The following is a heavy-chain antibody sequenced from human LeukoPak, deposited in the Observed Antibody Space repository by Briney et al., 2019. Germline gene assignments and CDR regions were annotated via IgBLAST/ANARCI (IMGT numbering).Heavy chain of an antibody. V-gene: IGHV1-46*01. Sequence: ASVKVSCKASGYTFPSYFMHWVRQAPGQGLEWMGIINPTGGSTTYAQKFQGRVTMTRDTSTSTVYMELSSLRSDDTAVYYCARDLSQNYYDSSGYFPYWGQGTLVTVSS. CDR2: INPTGGST. D-gene: IGHD3-22*01. J-gene: IGHJ4*02. CDR3: ARDLSQNYYDSSGYFPY. CDR1: GYTFPSYF.